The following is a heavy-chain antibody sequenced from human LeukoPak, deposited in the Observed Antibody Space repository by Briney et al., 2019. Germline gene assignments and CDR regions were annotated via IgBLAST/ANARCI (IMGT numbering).Heavy chain of an antibody. V-gene: IGHV1-46*01. D-gene: IGHD2-15*01. J-gene: IGHJ3*02. CDR3: ARGSLGYCSGGSCYRVNAFDI. Sequence: ASVKVSCKASGYTFTSYYMHWVRQAPGQGLEWMGIINPSGGSTSYAQKFQGRVTMTRDTSTSTVYMELSSLRSEDTAVYYCARGSLGYCSGGSCYRVNAFDIWGQGTMVTVSS. CDR2: INPSGGST. CDR1: GYTFTSYY.